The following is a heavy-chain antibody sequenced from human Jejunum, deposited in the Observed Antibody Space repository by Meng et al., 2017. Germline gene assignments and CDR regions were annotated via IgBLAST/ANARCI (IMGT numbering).Heavy chain of an antibody. CDR2: IKNKRDSYTA. CDR3: ARDWFASLAD. D-gene: IGHD3-10*01. V-gene: IGHV3-72*01. J-gene: IGHJ4*02. CDR1: GFKFSDPY. Sequence: GESLKISCAASGFKFSDPYMDWVRQAPGKGLEWVGRIKNKRDSYTADYAASVKGRFTISRDDSENSLFLRMNSLKTEDTAVYYCARDWFASLADWGQGTLVTVSS.